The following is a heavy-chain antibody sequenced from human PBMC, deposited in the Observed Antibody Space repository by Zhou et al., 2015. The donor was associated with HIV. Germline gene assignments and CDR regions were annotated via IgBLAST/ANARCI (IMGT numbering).Heavy chain of an antibody. CDR2: IIPIFGTA. Sequence: QVQLVQSGAEVKKPGSSVKVSCKASGGTFSSYAISWVRQAPGQGLEWMGGIIPIFGTANYAQKFQGRVTITADESTSTAYMELSSLRSEDTAVYYCARDRGGADYGDYVGCDMDVWGKGTTVTVSS. V-gene: IGHV1-69*01. D-gene: IGHD4-17*01. CDR1: GGTFSSYA. CDR3: ARDRGGADYGDYVGCDMDV. J-gene: IGHJ6*04.